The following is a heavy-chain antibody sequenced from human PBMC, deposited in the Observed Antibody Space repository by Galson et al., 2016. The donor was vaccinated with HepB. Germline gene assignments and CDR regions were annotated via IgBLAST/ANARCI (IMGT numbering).Heavy chain of an antibody. V-gene: IGHV4-34*01. CDR3: ARGPNYYYASRGPSIQLNGMDD. Sequence: SETLSLTCAVYGGSLSGYYWSWIRQSPGKGLEWIGEISHGGSTNYNPSLKSRVTISVDTSKNQFSLKLNSVTAAATAVYYCARGPNYYYASRGPSIQLNGMDDWGQGTTVTVSS. CDR2: ISHGGST. J-gene: IGHJ6*02. CDR1: GGSLSGYY. D-gene: IGHD3-22*01.